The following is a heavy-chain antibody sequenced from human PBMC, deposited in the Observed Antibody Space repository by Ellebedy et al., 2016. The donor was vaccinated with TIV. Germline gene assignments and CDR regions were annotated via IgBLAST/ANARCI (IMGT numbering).Heavy chain of an antibody. V-gene: IGHV1-18*01. CDR3: ARDYHGSESYLFDP. Sequence: NLQGRVTMTTDTSTSTAYMELRSLRSDDTAVYYCARDYHGSESYLFDPWGQGTLVTVSS. D-gene: IGHD3-10*01. J-gene: IGHJ5*02.